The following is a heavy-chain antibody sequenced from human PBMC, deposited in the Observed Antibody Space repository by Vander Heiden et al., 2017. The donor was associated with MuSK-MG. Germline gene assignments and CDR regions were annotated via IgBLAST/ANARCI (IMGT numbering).Heavy chain of an antibody. CDR2: ISSSSSYI. J-gene: IGHJ6*03. CDR3: ARSLAVAGTYYYMDV. Sequence: EVHLLGSGGGLSKPGGPLRPSCAASGSPSIGYSMNWVRQAPGKGLEWVSSISSSSSYIYYADSVKGRFTISRDNAKNSLYLQMNSLRAEDTAVYYCARSLAVAGTYYYMDVWGKGTTVTVFS. D-gene: IGHD6-19*01. CDR1: GSPSIGYS. V-gene: IGHV3-21*01.